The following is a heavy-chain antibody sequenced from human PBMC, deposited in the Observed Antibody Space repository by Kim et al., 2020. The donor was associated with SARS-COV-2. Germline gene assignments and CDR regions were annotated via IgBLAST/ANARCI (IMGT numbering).Heavy chain of an antibody. Sequence: ASVKVSCKASGYTFTSYAMHWVRQAPGQRLEWMGWINAGNGNTKYSQKFQGRVTITRDTSASTAYMELSSLRSEDTAVYYCASCIGYYDSSGYYYVDYYFHYWGQGTLVTVSS. J-gene: IGHJ4*02. CDR3: ASCIGYYDSSGYYYVDYYFHY. CDR1: GYTFTSYA. V-gene: IGHV1-3*01. CDR2: INAGNGNT. D-gene: IGHD3-22*01.